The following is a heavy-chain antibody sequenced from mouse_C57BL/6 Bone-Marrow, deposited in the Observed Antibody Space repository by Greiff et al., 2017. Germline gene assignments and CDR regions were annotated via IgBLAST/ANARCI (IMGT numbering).Heavy chain of an antibody. Sequence: VQLKESGAELVRPGASVKLSCTASGFNIKDDYMHWVKQRPEQGLEWIGWIDPENGDTEYASKFQGKATITADTSSNTAYLQLSSLTSEDTAVYYCTTSHLDLGGFADWGQGTLVTVSA. D-gene: IGHD3-3*01. CDR1: GFNIKDDY. J-gene: IGHJ3*01. V-gene: IGHV14-4*01. CDR2: IDPENGDT. CDR3: TTSHLDLGGFAD.